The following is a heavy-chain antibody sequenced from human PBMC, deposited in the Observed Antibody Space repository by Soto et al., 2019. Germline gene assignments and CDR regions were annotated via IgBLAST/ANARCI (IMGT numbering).Heavy chain of an antibody. CDR3: ARGDNRVWGIGYYYYGMDV. CDR1: GDSVSSNSAA. Sequence: SQTLSLTCAIPGDSVSSNSAAWNWIRQSPSRGLEWLGRTYYRSKWYNDYAVSVKSRITINPDTSKNQFSLQLNSVTPEDTAVYYCARGDNRVWGIGYYYYGMDVWGQGTTVTVSS. J-gene: IGHJ6*02. V-gene: IGHV6-1*01. CDR2: TYYRSKWYN. D-gene: IGHD3-16*01.